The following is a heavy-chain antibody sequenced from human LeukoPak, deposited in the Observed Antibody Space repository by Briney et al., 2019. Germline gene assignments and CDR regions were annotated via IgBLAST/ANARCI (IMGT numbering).Heavy chain of an antibody. J-gene: IGHJ4*02. CDR1: GGSISSYY. Sequence: SETLSLTCTVSGGSISSYYWSWIRQPPGKGLEWIGYIYTSGSTNYNPSLKSRVTISVDTSKNQFSLKLSSVTAADTAVYYCARQAINSGYEIGQYYFDYWGQGTLVTVSS. CDR3: ARQAINSGYEIGQYYFDY. V-gene: IGHV4-4*09. CDR2: IYTSGST. D-gene: IGHD5-12*01.